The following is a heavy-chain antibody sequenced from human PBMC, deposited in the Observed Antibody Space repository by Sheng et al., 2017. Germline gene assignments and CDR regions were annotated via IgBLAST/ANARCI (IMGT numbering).Heavy chain of an antibody. D-gene: IGHD3-10*01. CDR1: GGSFSGYY. V-gene: IGHV4-34*01. J-gene: IGHJ6*02. CDR2: INHSGST. Sequence: QVQLQQWGAGLLKPSETLSLTCAVYGGSFSGYYWSWIRQPPGKGLEWIGEINHSGSTNYNPSLKSRVTISVDTSKNQFSLKLSSVTAADTAVYYCARVVRGVHYYYYYGMDVWGQGTTVTVSS. CDR3: ARVVRGVHYYYYYGMDV.